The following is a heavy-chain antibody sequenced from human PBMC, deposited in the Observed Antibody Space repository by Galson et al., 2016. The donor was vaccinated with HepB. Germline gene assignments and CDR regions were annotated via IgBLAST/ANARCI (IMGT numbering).Heavy chain of an antibody. CDR2: ISGSGDTT. Sequence: SLRLSCAASGFTFSNYAMSWVRQAPGKGLEWVSSISGSGDTTYDADAVRGRFTISRDNSRNTLSLQMDTAVYYCARPHVAMVTGYYYGMDVWGQGTTVTVSS. J-gene: IGHJ6*02. CDR3: MVTGYYYGMDV. V-gene: IGHV3-23*01. D-gene: IGHD5-18*01. CDR1: GFTFSNYA.